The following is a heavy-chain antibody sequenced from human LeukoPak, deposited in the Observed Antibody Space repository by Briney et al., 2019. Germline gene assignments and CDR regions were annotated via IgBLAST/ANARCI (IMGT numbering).Heavy chain of an antibody. CDR2: ISTSSSYI. CDR3: ARGAQTVAAADNWFDP. V-gene: IGHV3-21*01. J-gene: IGHJ5*02. Sequence: GGTLRLSCVASGFTFSSYAMNWVRQAPGKGLEWVSSISTSSSYIYYADSVKGRFTISRDNARNSLYLQMNSLRAGDTAVYYCARGAQTVAAADNWFDPWGQGTLVTVSP. CDR1: GFTFSSYA. D-gene: IGHD6-13*01.